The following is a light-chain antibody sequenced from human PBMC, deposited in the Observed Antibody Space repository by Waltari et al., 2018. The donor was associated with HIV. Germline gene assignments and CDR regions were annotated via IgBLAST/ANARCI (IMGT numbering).Light chain of an antibody. Sequence: IVMTQSPKSLAVALGERATFRCKSSESLLYDSNNKNYLAWYQQTPGQPPKLLINWASARMSGVPDRFRGSGSETDFTLTITSLQPEDVATYYCQQYYSLPYTFGQGPSWRSN. CDR1: ESLLYDSNNKNY. J-gene: IGKJ2*01. CDR3: QQYYSLPYT. CDR2: WAS. V-gene: IGKV4-1*01.